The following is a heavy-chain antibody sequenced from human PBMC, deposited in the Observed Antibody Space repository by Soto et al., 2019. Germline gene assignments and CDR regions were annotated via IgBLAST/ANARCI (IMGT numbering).Heavy chain of an antibody. J-gene: IGHJ6*02. CDR1: GGTFSSYA. CDR3: ARHPASPYCYSGRDV. V-gene: IGHV1-69*12. D-gene: IGHD6-25*01. Sequence: QVQLVQSGAEVKKPGSSVKVSCKASGGTFSSYAISWVRQAPGQGLEWMGGIIPIFGTADYAQKFQGRVRITADESPTTAHMERSSLRSEDTAVYYCARHPASPYCYSGRDVWGQGTTASVSS. CDR2: IIPIFGTA.